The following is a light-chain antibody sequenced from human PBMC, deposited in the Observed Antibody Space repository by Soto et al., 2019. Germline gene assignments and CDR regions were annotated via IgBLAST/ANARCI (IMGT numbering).Light chain of an antibody. CDR3: QQYGNSPIT. CDR2: GAS. Sequence: EIVLTQSPGTLSLSPGGRATLSCRTSKSDSSSYLAWYQQKPGQTPRLLIYGASSRATGIPDRFSGSGSGTDFTLTISKLEPEEFAVYCCQQYGNSPITFGQGTRLEIK. CDR1: KSDSSSY. J-gene: IGKJ5*01. V-gene: IGKV3-20*01.